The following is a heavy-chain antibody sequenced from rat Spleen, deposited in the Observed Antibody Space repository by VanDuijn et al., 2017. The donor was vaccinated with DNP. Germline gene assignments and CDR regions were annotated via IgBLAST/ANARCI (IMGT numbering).Heavy chain of an antibody. Sequence: QVQLKESGPGLAQPSQTLSLTCTVSGFSLTRNSVHWVRQPPGKGLEWVGAIWGYGTTDYDSTLRSRLSISRDTSRSQVFLKMNSLQTEDTAIYFCTRRTVAAGYFDYWGQGVMVTVSS. CDR1: GFSLTRNS. CDR3: TRRTVAAGYFDY. V-gene: IGHV2-1*01. J-gene: IGHJ2*01. CDR2: IWGYGTT. D-gene: IGHD1-3*01.